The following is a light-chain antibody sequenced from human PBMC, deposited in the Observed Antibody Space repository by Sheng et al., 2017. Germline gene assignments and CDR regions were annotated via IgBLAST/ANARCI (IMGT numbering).Light chain of an antibody. V-gene: IGLV1-47*01. CDR3: AAWDDSLSGRV. CDR2: RNN. Sequence: QLVLTQPPSASGTPGQRVTIPCSGSSSNVGSNYVYWYRQLPGTTPKLLIYRNNQRPSGVPDRFSGSKSGTSASLAISGLRSEDEADYYCAAWDDSLSGRVFGTGTKVTVL. J-gene: IGLJ1*01. CDR1: SSNVGSNY.